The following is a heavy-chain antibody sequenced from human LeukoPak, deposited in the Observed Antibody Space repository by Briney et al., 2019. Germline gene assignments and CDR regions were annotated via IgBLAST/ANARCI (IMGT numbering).Heavy chain of an antibody. CDR3: ARGGYSSSSRTRSGSLRFDY. Sequence: SVKVSCNASGGTFSSYAISWVRQAPGQGLEWMGGIIPIFGTANYAQKFQGRVTITTDESTSTAYMELSSLRSEDTAVYYCARGGYSSSSRTRSGSLRFDYWGQGTLVTVSS. D-gene: IGHD6-6*01. CDR1: GGTFSSYA. V-gene: IGHV1-69*05. CDR2: IIPIFGTA. J-gene: IGHJ4*02.